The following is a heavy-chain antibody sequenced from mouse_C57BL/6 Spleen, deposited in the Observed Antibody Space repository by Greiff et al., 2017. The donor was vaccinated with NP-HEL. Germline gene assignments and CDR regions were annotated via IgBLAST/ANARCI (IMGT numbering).Heavy chain of an antibody. V-gene: IGHV1-80*01. CDR1: GYAFSSYW. CDR2: IYPGDGDT. CDR3: ARKGDGNYFAY. D-gene: IGHD2-1*01. Sequence: PGASVKISCKASGYAFSSYWMNWVKQRPGKGLEWIGQIYPGDGDTNYNGKFKGKATLTADKSSSTAYMQLSSLTSEDSAVYFCARKGDGNYFAYWGQGTLVTVSA. J-gene: IGHJ3*01.